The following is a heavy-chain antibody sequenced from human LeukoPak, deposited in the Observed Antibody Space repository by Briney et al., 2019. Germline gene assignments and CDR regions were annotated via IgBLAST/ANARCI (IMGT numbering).Heavy chain of an antibody. J-gene: IGHJ6*02. CDR2: INPNSGNT. CDR1: GYTFTGYY. CDR3: ARDRKPARCGMDV. V-gene: IGHV1-8*02. Sequence: ASVKVSCKASGYTFTGYYMHWVRQAPGQGLEWMGWINPNSGNTGYAQKFQGRVTMTRNTSISTAYMELSSLRSEDTAVYYCARDRKPARCGMDVWGQGTTVTVSS.